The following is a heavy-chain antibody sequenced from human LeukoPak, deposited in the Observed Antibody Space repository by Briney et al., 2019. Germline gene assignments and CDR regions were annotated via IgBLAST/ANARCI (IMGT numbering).Heavy chain of an antibody. Sequence: PGGSLRLSYAASGFTFSSYDMHWVRQATGKGLEWVSAIGTAGDTYYPGSVKGRFTISRENAKNSLYLQMNSLRAGDTAVYYCARVGFTGAFDIWGQGTMVTVSS. J-gene: IGHJ3*02. D-gene: IGHD3-16*01. CDR1: GFTFSSYD. CDR3: ARVGFTGAFDI. CDR2: IGTAGDT. V-gene: IGHV3-13*01.